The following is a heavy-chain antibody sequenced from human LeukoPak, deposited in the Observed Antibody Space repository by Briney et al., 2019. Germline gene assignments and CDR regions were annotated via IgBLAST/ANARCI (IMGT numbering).Heavy chain of an antibody. Sequence: SETLSLTCTASGGSISSYYWSWIRQPAGKGLEWIGRIYTSGSTNYNPSLKSRVTMSVDTSKNQFSLKLSSVTAADTAVYYCARGRCDGSGYFFFDFWGQGTLVTVSS. D-gene: IGHD3-22*01. CDR1: GGSISSYY. J-gene: IGHJ4*02. V-gene: IGHV4-4*07. CDR3: ARGRCDGSGYFFFDF. CDR2: IYTSGST.